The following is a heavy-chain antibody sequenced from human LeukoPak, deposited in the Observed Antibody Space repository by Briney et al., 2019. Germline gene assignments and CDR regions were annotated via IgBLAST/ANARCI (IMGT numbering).Heavy chain of an antibody. V-gene: IGHV4-31*03. J-gene: IGHJ3*02. CDR1: GVSVSDGRYY. CDR3: ATPYCSSISCLDVFNM. D-gene: IGHD2-2*01. Sequence: SQTLPLTCSVSGVSVSDGRYYWTWIRQHPGKGLEWIGYKYYSGSAKYNPSLKSRLTISIDTSKNQFSLQLSSVTAADTATYYCATPYCSSISCLDVFNMWGQGTRVTVSS. CDR2: KYYSGSA.